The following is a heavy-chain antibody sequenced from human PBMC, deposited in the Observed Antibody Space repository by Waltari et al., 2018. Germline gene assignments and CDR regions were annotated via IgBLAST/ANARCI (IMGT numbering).Heavy chain of an antibody. CDR2: MNPNSGKT. Sequence: QVQLVQSGAEVKKPGASVKVSCKASGYTFTSYDINWVRQATGQGLEWMGWMNPNSGKTGYAQKFQGRVTSTRNTSISKAYMELSSLRSEDTAVYYCARGPYIWGSYRYNNWFDPWGQGTLVTVSS. J-gene: IGHJ5*02. V-gene: IGHV1-8*03. CDR1: GYTFTSYD. CDR3: ARGPYIWGSYRYNNWFDP. D-gene: IGHD3-16*02.